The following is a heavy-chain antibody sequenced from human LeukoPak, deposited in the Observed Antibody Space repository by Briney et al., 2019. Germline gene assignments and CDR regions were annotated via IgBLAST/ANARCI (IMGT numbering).Heavy chain of an antibody. CDR3: AKDKELTFLDSGYGMDV. CDR1: GFIFSSYA. Sequence: GGSLRLSCAASGFIFSSYAMRWVRQAPGEGLEWGSAISGSGGSTYYADSVKGRFTISRDNSKTTLYLQMNSLRAEHTAVYYCAKDKELTFLDSGYGMDVWGQGTTVTVSS. D-gene: IGHD3-3*01. CDR2: ISGSGGST. V-gene: IGHV3-23*01. J-gene: IGHJ6*02.